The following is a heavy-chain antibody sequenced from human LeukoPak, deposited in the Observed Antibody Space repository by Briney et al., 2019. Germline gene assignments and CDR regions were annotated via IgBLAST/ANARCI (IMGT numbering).Heavy chain of an antibody. CDR2: IYYSGST. Sequence: KPPETLSLTCTVSGGSISSYYWSWIRQPPGKGLEWIGYIYYSGSTNYNPSLKSRVTISVDTSKNQFSLKLSSVTAADTAVYYCARARSSGWPDYWGQGTLVTVSS. J-gene: IGHJ4*02. CDR3: ARARSSGWPDY. D-gene: IGHD6-19*01. V-gene: IGHV4-59*01. CDR1: GGSISSYY.